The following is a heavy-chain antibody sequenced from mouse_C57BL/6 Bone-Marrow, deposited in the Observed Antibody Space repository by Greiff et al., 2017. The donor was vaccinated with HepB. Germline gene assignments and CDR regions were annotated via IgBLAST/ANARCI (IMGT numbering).Heavy chain of an antibody. Sequence: QVQLQQPGAELVKPGASVKLSCKASGYTFTSYWMHWVKQRPGRGLEWIGRIDPNSGGTKYNEKFKSKATLTVDKPSSTAYMQVSSLTSEDSAVYYCARSFYSNQYYYAMDYWGQGTSVTVSS. CDR1: GYTFTSYW. CDR3: ARSFYSNQYYYAMDY. D-gene: IGHD2-5*01. J-gene: IGHJ4*01. CDR2: IDPNSGGT. V-gene: IGHV1-72*01.